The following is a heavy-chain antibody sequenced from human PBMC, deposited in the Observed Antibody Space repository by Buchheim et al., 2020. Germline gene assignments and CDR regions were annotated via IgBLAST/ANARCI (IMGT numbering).Heavy chain of an antibody. V-gene: IGHV3-23*01. Sequence: EVQLLESGGGLVQPGGSLRLSCAASGFTFSGYAMSWDRQAPGKGLEWVSGFSGRGGNPYYADSGKGRFTISRDNSKKTLYLQMNSLRTKDTAVYYCAKTDCTGSYFRCYFDYWGQGTL. CDR1: GFTFSGYA. CDR2: FSGRGGNP. D-gene: IGHD1-26*01. J-gene: IGHJ4*02. CDR3: AKTDCTGSYFRCYFDY.